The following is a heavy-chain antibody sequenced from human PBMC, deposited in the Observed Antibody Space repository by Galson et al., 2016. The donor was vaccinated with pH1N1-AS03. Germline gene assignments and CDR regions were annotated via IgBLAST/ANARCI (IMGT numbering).Heavy chain of an antibody. CDR1: GFTFPSYA. J-gene: IGHJ4*02. Sequence: SLRLSCAASGFTFPSYAMSWVRQAPGKGLEWVSAINGGVGDTYYADAVKGRFTISRDNPKNMLYLQMNSLRAEDTAVYYCAKDGRYTGWYDYWGQGTQVTVSS. CDR2: INGGVGDT. CDR3: AKDGRYTGWYDY. D-gene: IGHD6-19*01. V-gene: IGHV3-23*01.